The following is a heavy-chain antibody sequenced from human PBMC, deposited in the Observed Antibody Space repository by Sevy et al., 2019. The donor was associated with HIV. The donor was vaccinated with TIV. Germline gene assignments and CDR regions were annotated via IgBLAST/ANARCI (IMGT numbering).Heavy chain of an antibody. CDR3: ARVMRRILWWSLDS. D-gene: IGHD2-21*01. Sequence: GGSLRLSCAASGFTFSNVWMSWVRQAPGKGLEWVGRIRNKANSYTTEFAASVKGRFTISRDDSKNSLYLQMHSLKTDDTAVYYCARVMRRILWWSLDSWGQGTLVTVSS. J-gene: IGHJ4*02. CDR1: GFTFSNVW. V-gene: IGHV3-72*01. CDR2: IRNKANSYTT.